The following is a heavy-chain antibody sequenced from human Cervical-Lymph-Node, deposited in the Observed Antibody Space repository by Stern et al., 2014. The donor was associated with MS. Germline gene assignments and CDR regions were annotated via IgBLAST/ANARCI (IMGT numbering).Heavy chain of an antibody. V-gene: IGHV1-2*04. J-gene: IGHJ6*02. CDR1: GYTFTEYY. Sequence: VQLVESGAEVRKPGASVKVSCKTSGYTFTEYYMHWVRQAPGQGLEWMGWITHNRGGTKYAQKFQGWVTMTRDTSIGTVYMELSRLRSDDTAVYYCAREVDCSSTSCLYYYYAMDVWGQGTTVTVS. CDR3: AREVDCSSTSCLYYYYAMDV. D-gene: IGHD2-2*01. CDR2: ITHNRGGT.